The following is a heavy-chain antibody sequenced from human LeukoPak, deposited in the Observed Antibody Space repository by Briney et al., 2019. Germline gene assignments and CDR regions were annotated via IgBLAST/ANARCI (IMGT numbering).Heavy chain of an antibody. V-gene: IGHV1-2*06. CDR1: GYTFTGYY. Sequence: ASVEVSCKASGYTFTGYYMHWVRQAPGQGLEWMGRINPNSGGTNYAQKFQGRVTMTRDTSITTAYMELSRLRSDDTAVYYCARYCSSTSCYTYFDYWGQGTLVTVSS. J-gene: IGHJ4*02. CDR2: INPNSGGT. D-gene: IGHD2-2*02. CDR3: ARYCSSTSCYTYFDY.